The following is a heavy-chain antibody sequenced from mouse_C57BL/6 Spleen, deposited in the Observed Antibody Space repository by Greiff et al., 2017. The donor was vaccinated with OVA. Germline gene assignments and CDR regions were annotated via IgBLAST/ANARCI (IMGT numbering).Heavy chain of an antibody. CDR2: INYDGSST. J-gene: IGHJ2*01. Sequence: EVQLVESEGGLVQPGSSMKLSCTASGFTFSDYYMAWVRQVPEKGLEWVANINYDGSSTYYLDSLKSRFIISRDNAKNILYLQMSSLKSEDTATYYCARDGDGGFDYWGQGTTLTVSS. D-gene: IGHD3-3*01. V-gene: IGHV5-16*01. CDR1: GFTFSDYY. CDR3: ARDGDGGFDY.